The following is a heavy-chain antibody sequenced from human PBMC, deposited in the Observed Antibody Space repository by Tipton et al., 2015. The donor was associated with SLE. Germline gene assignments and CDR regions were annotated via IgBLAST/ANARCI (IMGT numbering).Heavy chain of an antibody. CDR1: GGSISSYY. Sequence: TLSLTCTVSGGSISSYYWSWIRQPPGKGLEWIGEINHSGSTNYNPSLQSRVTISVDTSKNQFSLKLSSVTAADTAVYYCARGHGSGLFDYWGQGTLVTVSS. D-gene: IGHD3-10*01. CDR3: ARGHGSGLFDY. CDR2: INHSGST. V-gene: IGHV4-34*01. J-gene: IGHJ4*02.